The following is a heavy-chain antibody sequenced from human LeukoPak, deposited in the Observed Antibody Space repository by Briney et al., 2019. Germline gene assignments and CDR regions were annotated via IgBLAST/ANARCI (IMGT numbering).Heavy chain of an antibody. D-gene: IGHD3-22*01. CDR3: ARRSYYDSSGYFNY. CDR2: IYYNGNT. Sequence: PSETLSLTCDVSGGSISRGVYYWSWVRRLPGKGLEWIGHIYYNGNTYYNPSLRSRVAISVATSENQISLKVASVTAADTAVYFCARRSYYDSSGYFNYWGQGTLVTVSS. CDR1: GGSISRGVYY. J-gene: IGHJ4*02. V-gene: IGHV4-31*11.